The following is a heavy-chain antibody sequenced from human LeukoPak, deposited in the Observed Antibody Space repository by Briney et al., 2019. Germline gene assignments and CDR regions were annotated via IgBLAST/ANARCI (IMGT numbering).Heavy chain of an antibody. J-gene: IGHJ4*02. D-gene: IGHD3-3*01. CDR2: ISGGGDST. CDR3: AKPTNYDFWSGIDY. V-gene: IGHV3-23*01. Sequence: GGSLRLSCAASGFTFSNYAMNWVRQAPGKGLEWVSAISGGGDSTYYADSVKGRFTISRDNSKNTLYLQMNSLRAEDTAVYYCAKPTNYDFWSGIDYWGQGNLVTVSS. CDR1: GFTFSNYA.